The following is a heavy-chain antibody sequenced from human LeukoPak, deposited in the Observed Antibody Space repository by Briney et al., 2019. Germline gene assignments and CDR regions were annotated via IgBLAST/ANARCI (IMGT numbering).Heavy chain of an antibody. Sequence: SQTLSLACTVSGGSISSGAFYWTWIRPHPGEGLVWIGYIYHSGSAYYNPSLKSRVTMSVDTSKNQFSLEMNSVTAADTAVYYCSRGLATTRGYNWFDTWGQGTLVTVSS. CDR3: SRGLATTRGYNWFDT. CDR1: GGSISSGAFY. D-gene: IGHD1/OR15-1a*01. CDR2: IYHSGSA. J-gene: IGHJ5*02. V-gene: IGHV4-31*03.